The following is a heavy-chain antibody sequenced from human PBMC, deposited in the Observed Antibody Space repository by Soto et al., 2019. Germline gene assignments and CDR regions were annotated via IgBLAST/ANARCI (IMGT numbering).Heavy chain of an antibody. J-gene: IGHJ3*02. V-gene: IGHV3-21*01. D-gene: IGHD1-7*01. CDR1: GFTFSSYS. CDR2: ISSSSSYI. Sequence: GGSLRLSCAASGFTFSSYSMNWVRQAPGKGLEWVSSISSSSSYIYYADSVKGRFTISRDNAKNSLYLQMNSLRAEDTAVYYCARATHNWNYVGKGAFDIWGQGTMVTVSS. CDR3: ARATHNWNYVGKGAFDI.